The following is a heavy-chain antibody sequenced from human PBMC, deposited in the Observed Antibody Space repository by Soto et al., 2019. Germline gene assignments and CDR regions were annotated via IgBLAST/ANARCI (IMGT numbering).Heavy chain of an antibody. D-gene: IGHD3-22*01. V-gene: IGHV3-23*01. J-gene: IGHJ4*02. CDR3: AKRPAYYYDSSGFHFDY. CDR2: ISGSGATT. CDR1: GFNFNNYA. Sequence: VQLLESGGGLVQPGGSLRLSCAASGFNFNNYAMSWVRQAPGKGLEWVSAISGSGATTYDADSVKGRFTISRGNSKNTLYLQMNSLRAEDTAVYYCAKRPAYYYDSSGFHFDYWGRGTLVTVSS.